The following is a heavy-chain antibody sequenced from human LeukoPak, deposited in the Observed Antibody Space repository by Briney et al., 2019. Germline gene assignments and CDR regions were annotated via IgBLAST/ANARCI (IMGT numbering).Heavy chain of an antibody. CDR2: INPNSGGA. V-gene: IGHV1-2*02. Sequence: ASVKVSCKASGYTFTGYYMHWVRQAPGQGLEWMGWINPNSGGANYAQKFQGRVTMTRDTSISTAYMELSRLRSDDTAVYYCARDFGYYDSSGYYYSLGYWGQGTLVTVSS. J-gene: IGHJ4*02. CDR1: GYTFTGYY. CDR3: ARDFGYYDSSGYYYSLGY. D-gene: IGHD3-22*01.